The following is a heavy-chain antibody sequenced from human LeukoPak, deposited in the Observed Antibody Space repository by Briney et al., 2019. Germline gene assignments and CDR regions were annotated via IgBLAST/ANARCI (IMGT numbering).Heavy chain of an antibody. CDR3: ANSRGTY. Sequence: GGSLRLSCAASGVIFTSDFMGWVRQAPGKGLEWVSLISSAGETYYTDSVKGRFTISRDNSKNTVSLQMNSLRVDDTAVYYCANSRGTYWGQGTLVTVSS. CDR2: ISSAGET. J-gene: IGHJ4*02. D-gene: IGHD3-16*01. V-gene: IGHV3-53*01. CDR1: GVIFTSDF.